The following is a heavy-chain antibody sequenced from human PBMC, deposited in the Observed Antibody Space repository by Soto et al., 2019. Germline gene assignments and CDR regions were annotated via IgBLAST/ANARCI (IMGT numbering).Heavy chain of an antibody. CDR3: ARQRTTVVTQAYFDH. CDR2: IYYSGRT. D-gene: IGHD2-21*02. Sequence: SETLSLTCIVSGESISSTSYYWGWIRQPPGKGLEWIGSIYYSGRTYYNPSFKSRVTISIDTSKNQFSLKLSSVTATDTAVYYCARQRTTVVTQAYFDHWGQGALVTVSS. J-gene: IGHJ4*02. V-gene: IGHV4-39*01. CDR1: GESISSTSYY.